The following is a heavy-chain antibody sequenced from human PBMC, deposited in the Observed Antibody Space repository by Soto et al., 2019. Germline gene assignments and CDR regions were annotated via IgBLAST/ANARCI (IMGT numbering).Heavy chain of an antibody. D-gene: IGHD3-3*01. CDR2: IYYTGRT. CDR3: PRQWTFGVVIILNWFDP. V-gene: IGHV4-39*01. J-gene: IGHJ5*02. CDR1: GGSISSSSYY. Sequence: NRSLTCXVSGGSISSSSYYWGRIPQPPGRGLEWVGSIYYTGRTYYNASLKSRVTISVDTSKNQFSLRLSSVTAADRAMYFCPRQWTFGVVIILNWFDPWGQGTLVTVSS.